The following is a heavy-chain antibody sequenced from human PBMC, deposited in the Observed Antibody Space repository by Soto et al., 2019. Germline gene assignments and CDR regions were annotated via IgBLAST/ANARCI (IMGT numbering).Heavy chain of an antibody. J-gene: IGHJ4*02. V-gene: IGHV1-69*02. D-gene: IGHD5-18*01. CDR1: GGTFSSYT. Sequence: SVKVSCKASGGTFSSYTISWVRQAPGQGLEWMGRIIPILGIANYAQKFQGRVTITADKSTSTAYMELSSLRSEDTAVYYCAGHGYSYGYYFDYWGQGTLVTVPQ. CDR3: AGHGYSYGYYFDY. CDR2: IIPILGIA.